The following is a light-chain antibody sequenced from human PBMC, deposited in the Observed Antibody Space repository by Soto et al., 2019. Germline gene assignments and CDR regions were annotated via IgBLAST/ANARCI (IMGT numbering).Light chain of an antibody. J-gene: IGKJ1*01. V-gene: IGKV3-15*01. CDR1: QSVSSN. CDR2: GAS. CDR3: QQYNNWPRT. Sequence: EIVMTQSPATLSVSPGERATLSCRASQSVSSNLAWYQQKPGQAPRLLLYGASTRATGIPARFSGSGSGTEFTLTISSLQSEDFAVYYCQQYNNWPRTFGQGTKV.